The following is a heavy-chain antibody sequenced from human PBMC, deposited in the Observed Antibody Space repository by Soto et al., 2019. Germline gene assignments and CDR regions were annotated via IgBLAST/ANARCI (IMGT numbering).Heavy chain of an antibody. CDR2: IIPSFGTA. J-gene: IGHJ6*02. D-gene: IGHD5-12*01. CDR1: GVTFSRYA. CDR3: ASRDGYNLDPYGMDV. V-gene: IGHV1-69*13. Sequence: ASVKVSCKACGVTFSRYAISWVRQAPGQGLEWMGGIIPSFGTANYAQKFQGRVTITADESTSTAYMELSSLRSEDTAVYYCASRDGYNLDPYGMDVWGQGTTVTVSS.